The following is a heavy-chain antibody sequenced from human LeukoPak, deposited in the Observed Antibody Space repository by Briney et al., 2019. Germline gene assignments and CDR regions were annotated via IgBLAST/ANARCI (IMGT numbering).Heavy chain of an antibody. CDR2: IYYSGST. CDR1: GDSISSSSYY. J-gene: IGHJ4*02. CDR3: ASSRRYCSGGSCYANDNFDY. Sequence: KPSETLSLTCTVSGDSISSSSYYWGWIRQPPGKGLEWIVYIYYSGSTNYNPSLKSRVTISVDTSKNQFSLKLSSVTAADTAVYYCASSRRYCSGGSCYANDNFDYWGQGTLVTVSS. V-gene: IGHV4-61*05. D-gene: IGHD2-15*01.